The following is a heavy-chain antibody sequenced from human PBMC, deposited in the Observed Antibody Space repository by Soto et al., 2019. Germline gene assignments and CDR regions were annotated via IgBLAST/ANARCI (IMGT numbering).Heavy chain of an antibody. Sequence: PGGSLRLSCAASGFAFDDYAMHWVRQAPGKGLEWVSGISWNSGSMGYADSVKGRFTISRDNAKNSLYLQMNSLRAEDTALYYCAKGMTDYYYYYMDVWGKGTTVTVSS. CDR2: ISWNSGSM. J-gene: IGHJ6*03. CDR1: GFAFDDYA. V-gene: IGHV3-9*01. CDR3: AKGMTDYYYYYMDV.